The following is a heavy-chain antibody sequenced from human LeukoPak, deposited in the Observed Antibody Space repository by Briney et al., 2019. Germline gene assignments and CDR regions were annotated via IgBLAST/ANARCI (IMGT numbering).Heavy chain of an antibody. CDR1: GGSFSGYY. J-gene: IGHJ6*02. CDR2: IYYTGST. D-gene: IGHD2-2*01. V-gene: IGHV4-59*08. Sequence: PSETLSLTCAVYGGSFSGYYWSWIRQPPGKGLEWIGYIYYTGSTNYRPSLKSRVTISVDTSRNQFSLKLSSVTAADTAVYYCVRQDVVVITAATYYYGMDVWGQGTTVTVSS. CDR3: VRQDVVVITAATYYYGMDV.